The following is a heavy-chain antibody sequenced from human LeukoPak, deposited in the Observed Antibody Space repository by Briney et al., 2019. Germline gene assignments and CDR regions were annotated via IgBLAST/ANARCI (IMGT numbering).Heavy chain of an antibody. CDR2: INHSGST. CDR3: ASVGGVYLSLEIDY. Sequence: SETLSLTCAVYGGSFSGYYWSWIRQPPGKGLEWIGEINHSGSTNYNPSLKSRVTISVDTSKNQFSLKLSSVTAADTAVYYCASVGGVYLSLEIDYWGQGTLVTVSS. CDR1: GGSFSGYY. J-gene: IGHJ4*02. V-gene: IGHV4-34*01. D-gene: IGHD5/OR15-5a*01.